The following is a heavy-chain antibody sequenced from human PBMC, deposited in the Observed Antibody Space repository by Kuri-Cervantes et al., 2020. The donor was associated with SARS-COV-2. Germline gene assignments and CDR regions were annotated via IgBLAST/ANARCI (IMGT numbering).Heavy chain of an antibody. J-gene: IGHJ6*02. CDR3: ARERSIDTLNNGMDV. CDR2: IWYDGSHT. V-gene: IGHV3-33*08. Sequence: GGSLRLSCAASGFTFSSYAMSWVRQAPGKGLEWVAVIWYDGSHTYYADSVKGRFTISRDNSKNTLSLQMSSLRVEDTAVYYCARERSIDTLNNGMDVWSQGTMVTVSS. CDR1: GFTFSSYA.